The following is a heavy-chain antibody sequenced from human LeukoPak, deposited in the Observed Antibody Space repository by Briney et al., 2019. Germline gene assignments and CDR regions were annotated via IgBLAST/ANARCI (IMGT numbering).Heavy chain of an antibody. J-gene: IGHJ4*02. CDR3: AAMTTVTMYSYFFDS. D-gene: IGHD4-17*01. V-gene: IGHV4-61*03. CDR2: AADSGST. CDR1: GGSMSSSSYY. Sequence: KTSETLSLTCSVSGGSMSSSSYYWDWIRQPPGKGLEWIGYAADSGSTNYNPSLKSRVTISVDSSTNHFSLRLTSVTAADTAIYHCAAMTTVTMYSYFFDSWGQGTLLTVSS.